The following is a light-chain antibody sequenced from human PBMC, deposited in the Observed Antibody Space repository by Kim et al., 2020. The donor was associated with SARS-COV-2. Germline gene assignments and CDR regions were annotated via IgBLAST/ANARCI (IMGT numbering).Light chain of an antibody. J-gene: IGKJ4*01. CDR2: AAS. CDR3: QQYNSYPLT. V-gene: IGKV1-16*02. Sequence: AAVGDRVTITCRASQGIGNSLAWFQQKPGNAPRSLIYAASTLQSGVPSNFSGSGSGTDFTLTISSLQPEDFATYYCQQYNSYPLTFGGGTKVDIK. CDR1: QGIGNS.